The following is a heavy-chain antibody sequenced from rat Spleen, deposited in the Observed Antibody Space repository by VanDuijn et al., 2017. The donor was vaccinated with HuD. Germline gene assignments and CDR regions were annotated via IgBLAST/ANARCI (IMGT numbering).Heavy chain of an antibody. Sequence: EVQLVDSGGGLVRPGRSMKLSCAASGFTFSNYYMAWVRQTPTTGLEWVASITTTGDNTYYRDSVKGRFTISRDNAKSTLYLQMDSLRSEDTATYYCAKRGWYFFDYWGQGVMVTVSS. CDR1: GFTFSNYY. J-gene: IGHJ2*01. V-gene: IGHV5-25*01. CDR3: AKRGWYFFDY. CDR2: ITTTGDNT.